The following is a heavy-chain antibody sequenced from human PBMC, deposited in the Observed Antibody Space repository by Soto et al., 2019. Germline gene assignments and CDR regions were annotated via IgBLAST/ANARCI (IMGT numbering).Heavy chain of an antibody. CDR1: GGTFSSYA. CDR2: IIPIFGTA. V-gene: IGHV1-69*12. J-gene: IGHJ6*02. CDR3: ARASVVVVAATPSYSYGMDV. Sequence: QVQLVQSGAEVKKPGSSVKVSCKASGGTFSSYAISWVRQAPGQGLEWMGGIIPIFGTANYAQKFQGRVTITADESTSTAYMELSSLRSEDTAVYYCARASVVVVAATPSYSYGMDVWGQGTTVTVSS. D-gene: IGHD2-15*01.